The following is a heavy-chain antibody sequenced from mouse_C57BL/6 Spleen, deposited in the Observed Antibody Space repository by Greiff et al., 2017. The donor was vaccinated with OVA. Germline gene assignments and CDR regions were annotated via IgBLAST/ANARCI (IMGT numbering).Heavy chain of an antibody. D-gene: IGHD1-1*01. Sequence: VKLQQPGAELVKPGASVKLSCKASGYTFTSYWMHWVKQRPGQGLEWIGMIHPNSGSTNYNEKFKSKATLTVDKSSSTAYMQLSSLTSEDSAVYYCARAHYYGSPYYFDYWGQGTTLTVSS. CDR1: GYTFTSYW. J-gene: IGHJ2*01. CDR2: IHPNSGST. V-gene: IGHV1-64*01. CDR3: ARAHYYGSPYYFDY.